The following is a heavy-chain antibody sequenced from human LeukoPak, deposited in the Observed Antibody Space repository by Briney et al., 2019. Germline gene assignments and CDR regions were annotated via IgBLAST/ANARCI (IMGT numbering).Heavy chain of an antibody. D-gene: IGHD1-26*01. J-gene: IGHJ6*02. V-gene: IGHV3-23*01. CDR3: ARTYSSGSYYGSYYYYGTDV. CDR1: GFTFSSYA. CDR2: ISGSGGST. Sequence: GGSLRLSCAASGFTFSSYAMSWVRQAPGKGLEWVSGISGSGGSTDFVDSVKGRFTISRDNSKNTLYLQMNSLRAEDTAVYYCARTYSSGSYYGSYYYYGTDVWGQGTTVTVSS.